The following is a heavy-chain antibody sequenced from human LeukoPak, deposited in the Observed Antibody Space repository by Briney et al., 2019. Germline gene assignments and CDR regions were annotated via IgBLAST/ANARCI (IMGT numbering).Heavy chain of an antibody. CDR2: ITRDSIYT. Sequence: PGGSLRLSCAASGFTFSNYNMNWVRQTPGKGLEWASSITRDSIYTFYADSVKGRFTISRDNAKNSLSLQMNSLRAEDTAVYYCARDPYNGYYGDDYYYYMDVWGKGTTVTISS. V-gene: IGHV3-21*01. J-gene: IGHJ6*03. D-gene: IGHD4-17*01. CDR3: ARDPYNGYYGDDYYYYMDV. CDR1: GFTFSNYN.